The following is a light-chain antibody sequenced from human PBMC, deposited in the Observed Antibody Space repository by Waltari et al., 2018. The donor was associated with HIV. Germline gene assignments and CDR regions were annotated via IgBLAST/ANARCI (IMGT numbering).Light chain of an antibody. CDR1: SSNIGSNT. V-gene: IGLV1-44*01. Sequence: QSVLTQPPSASGTPGQRVTISCSGSSSNIGSNTVSWYRQLPGTAPKLLMDNDNQRPSGGPDRFPGSKSGTSASLAISGLQSEDEANYYCAAWDDSLNGVVFGGGTKLTVL. J-gene: IGLJ2*01. CDR2: NDN. CDR3: AAWDDSLNGVV.